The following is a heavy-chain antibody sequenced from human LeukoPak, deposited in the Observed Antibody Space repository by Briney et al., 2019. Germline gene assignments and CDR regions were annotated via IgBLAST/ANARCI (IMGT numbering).Heavy chain of an antibody. CDR3: AKVASATSGFGEFADAFDI. V-gene: IGHV3-30*18. D-gene: IGHD3-10*01. Sequence: PGRSLRLSRAASGFTFSSYGMHWVRQAPGKGLEWVAVISYDGSNKYYADSVKGRFTISRDNSKNTLYLQMNSLRAEDTAVYYCAKVASATSGFGEFADAFDIWGQGTMVTVSS. CDR2: ISYDGSNK. J-gene: IGHJ3*02. CDR1: GFTFSSYG.